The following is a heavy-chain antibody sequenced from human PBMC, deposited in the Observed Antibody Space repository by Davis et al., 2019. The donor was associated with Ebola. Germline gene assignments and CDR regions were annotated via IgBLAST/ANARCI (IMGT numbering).Heavy chain of an antibody. Sequence: PGGSLRLSCKGSGYSFTSYWIGWVRQMPGKGLEWMGIIYPGDSDTRYSPSFQGQVTISADKSINTAYLQWSSLKASDTAMYYCARRSGDSRYTSDIWGQGTMVTVSS. CDR1: GYSFTSYW. CDR2: IYPGDSDT. J-gene: IGHJ3*02. D-gene: IGHD2-2*02. V-gene: IGHV5-51*01. CDR3: ARRSGDSRYTSDI.